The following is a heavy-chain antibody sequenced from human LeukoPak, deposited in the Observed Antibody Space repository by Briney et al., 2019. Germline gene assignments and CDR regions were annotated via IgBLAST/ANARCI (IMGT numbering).Heavy chain of an antibody. CDR1: GFTFSSYA. CDR3: AKDHRYYDSGRPIKYYYYYYMDV. V-gene: IGHV3-23*01. J-gene: IGHJ6*03. CDR2: ISGSGGST. Sequence: GGSLRLSCAASGFTFSSYAMSWVRPAPGKGLEWVSAISGSGGSTYYADSVKGRFNISRDNSKNTLYLQMNSLRAEDTAVYYCAKDHRYYDSGRPIKYYYYYYMDVWGKGTTVTVSS. D-gene: IGHD3-10*01.